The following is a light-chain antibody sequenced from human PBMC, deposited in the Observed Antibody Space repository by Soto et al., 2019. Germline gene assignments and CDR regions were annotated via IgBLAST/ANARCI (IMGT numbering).Light chain of an antibody. Sequence: QLVLTQPPSASGTPGQRVTISCSGSSSDIGSNTVHWYQRLPGTAPKLLIYNNDQRPSGVPDRFSGSKSGTSASLAISGLQSEDEADYYCAAYDASLKSFVFGSGTKVTVL. CDR2: NND. V-gene: IGLV1-44*01. CDR3: AAYDASLKSFV. CDR1: SSDIGSNT. J-gene: IGLJ1*01.